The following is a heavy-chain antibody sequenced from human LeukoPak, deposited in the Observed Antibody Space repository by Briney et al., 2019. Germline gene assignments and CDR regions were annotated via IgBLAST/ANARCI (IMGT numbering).Heavy chain of an antibody. Sequence: PSETLSLTCTVSGGSISSSSYYWGWIRQPPGKGLEWIGSIYYSGSTYYNPSLKSRVTISVDTSKNQFSLKLSSVTAADTAVYYCTRYCSGGKFDYWGQGTLVTVSS. CDR2: IYYSGST. J-gene: IGHJ4*02. CDR1: GGSISSSSYY. V-gene: IGHV4-39*07. CDR3: TRYCSGGKFDY. D-gene: IGHD2-15*01.